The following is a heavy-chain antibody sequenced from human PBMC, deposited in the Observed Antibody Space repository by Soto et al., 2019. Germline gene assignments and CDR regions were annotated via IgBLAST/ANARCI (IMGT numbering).Heavy chain of an antibody. V-gene: IGHV4-59*03. D-gene: IGHD5-12*01. CDR1: GGSINSDY. CDR3: ARFTYKSGFNWFDP. J-gene: IGHJ5*02. CDR2: IYHMGGT. Sequence: SEPLSLTCRVYGGSINSDYWSWIRQSPGKGLEWIGYIYHMGGTDYNPSLKSRVTISIDKSKNQFSLNLRSVTAADTAVYFCARFTYKSGFNWFDPWGQVTQFLVS.